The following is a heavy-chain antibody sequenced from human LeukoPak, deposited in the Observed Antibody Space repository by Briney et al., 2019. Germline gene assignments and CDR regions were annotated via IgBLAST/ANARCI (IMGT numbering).Heavy chain of an antibody. CDR1: GYTFTGYY. V-gene: IGHV1-2*06. D-gene: IGHD6-13*01. J-gene: IGHJ4*02. Sequence: ASVKVSCKASGYTFTGYYMHWVRQAPGQGLEWMGRINPNSGGTNYAQKFQGRVTMTRDTPISTAYMELSRLRSDDTAVYYCARRHSSSWSFDYWGQGTLVTVSS. CDR3: ARRHSSSWSFDY. CDR2: INPNSGGT.